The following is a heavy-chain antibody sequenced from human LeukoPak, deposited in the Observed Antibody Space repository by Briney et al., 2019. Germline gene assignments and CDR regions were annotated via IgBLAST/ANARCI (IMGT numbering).Heavy chain of an antibody. V-gene: IGHV1-2*02. CDR2: INPNSGGT. Sequence: AASVKVSCKASGYTFTGYYMHWVRQAPGQGLEWMGWINPNSGGTNYAQKFQGRVTMTRDTSISTAYMERSRLRSDDTAVYYCARFRLGSGSYNNENSYYYVMNVGGQGTRVTVSS. CDR3: ARFRLGSGSYNNENSYYYVMNV. CDR1: GYTFTGYY. D-gene: IGHD3-10*01. J-gene: IGHJ6*02.